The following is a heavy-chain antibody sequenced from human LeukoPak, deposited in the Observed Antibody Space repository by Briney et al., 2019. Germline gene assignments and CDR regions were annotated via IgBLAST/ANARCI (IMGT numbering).Heavy chain of an antibody. CDR2: IYYSGST. CDR3: ARDYAEGATSK. V-gene: IGHV4-59*11. Sequence: SETLPLTCTVSGGSISSHYWSWIRQPPGKGLEWIGYIYYSGSTNYNPSLKSRVTISVDTSKNQFSLKLSSVTAADTAVYYCARDYAEGATSKWGQGNLVTASS. CDR1: GGSISSHY. D-gene: IGHD1-26*01. J-gene: IGHJ4*02.